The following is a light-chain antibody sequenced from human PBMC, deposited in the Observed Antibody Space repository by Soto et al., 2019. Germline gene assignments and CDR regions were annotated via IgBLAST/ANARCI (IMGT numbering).Light chain of an antibody. V-gene: IGLV2-14*01. J-gene: IGLJ1*01. CDR2: EVT. CDR3: KSYAGSNTYV. CDR1: SRDIGNYNY. Sequence: QSVLTQPASVSGSPGQSITISCTGTSRDIGNYNYVSWYQHHPGKAPKLMIYEVTSRPSGVSDRFSGSKSGMTASLTVSGLQAADEADYFCKSYAGSNTYVFGSGTKVTVL.